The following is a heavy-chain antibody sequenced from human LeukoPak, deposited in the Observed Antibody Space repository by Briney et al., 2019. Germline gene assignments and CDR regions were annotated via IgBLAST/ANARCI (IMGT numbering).Heavy chain of an antibody. CDR3: AKDGLCWGSYN. Sequence: GGSLRLSCAASGFIFSSYGMHWVRQAPDKWLEWVAFIRYDGSRKYYADSVKGRFTISRDNSKNTLYLQMNSLRAEDTAMYYCAKDGLCWGSYNWGQGTLVTVSS. CDR1: GFIFSSYG. J-gene: IGHJ4*02. V-gene: IGHV3-30*02. CDR2: IRYDGSRK. D-gene: IGHD3-16*01.